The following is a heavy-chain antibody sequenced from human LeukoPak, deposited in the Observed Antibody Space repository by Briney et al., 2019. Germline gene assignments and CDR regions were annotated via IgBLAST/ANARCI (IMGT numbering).Heavy chain of an antibody. D-gene: IGHD1-26*01. CDR2: ITSGSSYI. CDR1: GFTFSSYS. J-gene: IGHJ6*03. Sequence: GGSLRLSCAASGFTFSSYSMNWVRQAPGKGLEWVSSITSGSSYIYYADSVKGRFTISRDNAKNSLYLQMNSLRAEDTAVYYCARDPYSGSYGNYYYYFMDVWGKGTTVTISS. CDR3: ARDPYSGSYGNYYYYFMDV. V-gene: IGHV3-21*01.